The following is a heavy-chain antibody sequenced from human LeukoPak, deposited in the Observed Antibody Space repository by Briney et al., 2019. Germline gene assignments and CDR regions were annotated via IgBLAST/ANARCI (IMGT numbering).Heavy chain of an antibody. D-gene: IGHD3-22*01. CDR1: GFTVSSNY. V-gene: IGHV3-66*01. Sequence: SGGSLRLSCAASGFTVSSNYMSWVRQAPGKGLEWVSVIYSGGSTYYADSVKGRFTISRDNSKNTLYLQMNSLRAEDTAVYYCARGLAVVAPADAFDIWGQGTMVTVSS. CDR2: IYSGGST. J-gene: IGHJ3*02. CDR3: ARGLAVVAPADAFDI.